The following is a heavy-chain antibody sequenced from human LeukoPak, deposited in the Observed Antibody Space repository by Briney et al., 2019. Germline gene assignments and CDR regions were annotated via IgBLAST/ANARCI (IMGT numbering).Heavy chain of an antibody. J-gene: IGHJ4*02. V-gene: IGHV6-1*01. Sequence: SQTLSLTCAISGDSVSSNSDAWNWIRQSPSRGLEWLGRTYYRSKWYNEYAVSVKSRITINPDTSNNQFSLQLNSVTPEDTAVYYCARGVGATWNLYNFDYWGQGTLVTVSS. CDR2: TYYRSKWYN. CDR1: GDSVSSNSDA. D-gene: IGHD1-26*01. CDR3: ARGVGATWNLYNFDY.